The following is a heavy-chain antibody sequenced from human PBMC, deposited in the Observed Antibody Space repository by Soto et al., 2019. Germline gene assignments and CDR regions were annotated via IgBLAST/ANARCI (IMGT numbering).Heavy chain of an antibody. Sequence: GGSLRLSCAASGFTFSSYAMSWVRQAPGKGLEWVSAISGSGGSTYYADSVKGRFTISRDNSKNTLYLQMNSLRAEDTAVYYCAKEKKGLEWLPIPYYGMDVWGQGTTVTVSS. CDR3: AKEKKGLEWLPIPYYGMDV. J-gene: IGHJ6*02. V-gene: IGHV3-23*01. D-gene: IGHD3-3*01. CDR1: GFTFSSYA. CDR2: ISGSGGST.